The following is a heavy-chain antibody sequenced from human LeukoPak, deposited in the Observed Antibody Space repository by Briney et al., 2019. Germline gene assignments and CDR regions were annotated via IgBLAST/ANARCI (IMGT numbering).Heavy chain of an antibody. CDR1: GFTFSSYG. CDR2: ISYDGSNK. D-gene: IGHD1-26*01. Sequence: EPGRSLRLSCAASGFTFSSYGMHWVRQAPGKGLEWVAVISYDGSNKYYADSVKGRFTISRDNSKNTLYLQMNSLRGEDTAVYYCAKDRIVGRSRYFDYWGQGTLVTVSS. V-gene: IGHV3-30*18. J-gene: IGHJ4*02. CDR3: AKDRIVGRSRYFDY.